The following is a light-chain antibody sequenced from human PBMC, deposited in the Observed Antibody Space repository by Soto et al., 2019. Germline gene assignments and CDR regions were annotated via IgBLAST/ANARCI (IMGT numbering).Light chain of an antibody. J-gene: IGLJ2*01. CDR3: ATWDGSLPAEV. CDR1: SSSIGSNS. Sequence: QSVLTQPPSASGTPGQRVTISCSGSSSSIGSNSVNWYQQLPGTAPKLLIYDNNQRPSGVPDRFSGSKSGASASLAISGLQSEDEADYYCATWDGSLPAEVFGGGTKLTVL. V-gene: IGLV1-44*01. CDR2: DNN.